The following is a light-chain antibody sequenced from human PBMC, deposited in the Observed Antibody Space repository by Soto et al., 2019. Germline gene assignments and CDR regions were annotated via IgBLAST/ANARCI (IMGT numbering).Light chain of an antibody. Sequence: DIVMTQSPLSLPVTPGEPASISCRSSQSLLHSNGYNYLDWYLQKPGQSPQLLIYLGSNRASGVPDRFSGSGSGTDFTLTISSLQPEDFATYYCQQSYSTRSLTFGGGTKVEIK. CDR2: LGS. CDR3: QQSYSTRSLT. J-gene: IGKJ4*01. CDR1: QSLLHSNGYNY. V-gene: IGKV2-28*01.